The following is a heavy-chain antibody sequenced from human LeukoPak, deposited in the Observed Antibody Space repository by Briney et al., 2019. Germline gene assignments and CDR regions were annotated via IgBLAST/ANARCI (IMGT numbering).Heavy chain of an antibody. V-gene: IGHV4-39*07. D-gene: IGHD2-2*01. CDR2: IYYSGST. J-gene: IGHJ4*02. CDR1: GGSISSSSYY. Sequence: SETLSLTCSVSGGSISSSSYYWGWIRQPPGKGLEWIGSIYYSGSTYYNPSLKSRVTISVDTSKNQFSLKLSSVTAADTAVYYCARRYCSSTSCSYYFDYWGQGTLVTVSS. CDR3: ARRYCSSTSCSYYFDY.